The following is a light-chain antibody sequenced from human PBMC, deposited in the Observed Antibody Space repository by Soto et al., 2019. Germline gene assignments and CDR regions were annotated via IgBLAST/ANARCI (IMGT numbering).Light chain of an antibody. V-gene: IGLV2-14*01. J-gene: IGLJ3*02. Sequence: QSALTQPASVSGSPGQSITISCTGTSSDIGAYNYVSWYQKKTQTRPPKLMVSEVSHRPSWVSNRFSGSKSGNTASLTISGLQTEDEADYYCSSYTTSRTLVFGGGTKLTVL. CDR2: EVS. CDR3: SSYTTSRTLV. CDR1: SSDIGAYNY.